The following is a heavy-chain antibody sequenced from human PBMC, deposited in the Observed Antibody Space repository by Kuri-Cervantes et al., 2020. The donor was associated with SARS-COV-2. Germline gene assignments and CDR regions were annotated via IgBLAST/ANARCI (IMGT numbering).Heavy chain of an antibody. J-gene: IGHJ3*02. Sequence: GSLRLSCTVPGGSISSSSYYWGWIRQPPGKGLEWIGSIYYSGSTYYNPSLKSRVTISVDTSKNQFSLKLSSVTAADTAVYYCARNLVWFGELLYPPAGAFDIWGQGTMVTVSS. CDR3: ARNLVWFGELLYPPAGAFDI. D-gene: IGHD3-10*01. CDR1: GGSISSSSYY. CDR2: IYYSGST. V-gene: IGHV4-39*01.